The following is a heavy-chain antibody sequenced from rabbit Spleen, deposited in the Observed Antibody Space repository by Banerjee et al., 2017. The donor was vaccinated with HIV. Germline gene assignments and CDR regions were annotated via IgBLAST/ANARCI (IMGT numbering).Heavy chain of an antibody. CDR1: AFSFSDRDV. V-gene: IGHV1S45*01. D-gene: IGHD8-1*01. CDR3: ARDAGSSFSTYGMDL. Sequence: QEQLVESGGGLVKPEGSLTLTCKASAFSFSDRDVMCWVRQAPGKGLEWVACAYAGSSGSTYSATWAKGRFTISKTSSTTVTLQMTSLTVADTATYFCARDAGSSFSTYGMDLWGPGTLVTVS. CDR2: AYAGSSGST. J-gene: IGHJ6*01.